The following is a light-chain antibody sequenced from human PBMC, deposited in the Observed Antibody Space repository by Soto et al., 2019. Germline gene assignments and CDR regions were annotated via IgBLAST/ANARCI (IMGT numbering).Light chain of an antibody. CDR2: GAS. CDR1: QSVNSN. V-gene: IGKV3-15*01. CDR3: HQYNNWPT. Sequence: EIVMTQSPATLSVSPGERATLSCRASQSVNSNLAWYQQKPGQAPRLLIYGASTRATGVPARFSGSASGTEFILTVSSLHSEDFSVYFCHQYNNWPTFGQGTKVEIQ. J-gene: IGKJ1*01.